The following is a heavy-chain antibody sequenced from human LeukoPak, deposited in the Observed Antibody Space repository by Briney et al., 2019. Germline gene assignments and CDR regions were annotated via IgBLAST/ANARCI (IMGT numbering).Heavy chain of an antibody. V-gene: IGHV1-18*01. CDR2: ISAYNGNT. CDR3: AESPSSGIDRGYYYYMDV. CDR1: GYTFTSYG. Sequence: GASVKVSCKASGYTFTSYGISWVRQAPGQGLEWMGWISAYNGNTNYAQKLQGRVTMTTDTSTSTAYMELRSLRSDDTAVYYCAESPSSGIDRGYYYYMDVWGKGTTVTVSS. J-gene: IGHJ6*03. D-gene: IGHD6-19*01.